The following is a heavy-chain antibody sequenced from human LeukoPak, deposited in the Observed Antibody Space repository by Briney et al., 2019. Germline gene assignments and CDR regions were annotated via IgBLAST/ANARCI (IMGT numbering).Heavy chain of an antibody. Sequence: SVKVSCKASGGTFSSYAISWVRQAPGQGLEWMGGIIPIFGTANYAQKFQGRVTITADESTSTAYMELSSLRSEDTAVYYCARDVGYYDILTDTPRMDVWGQGTTVTVS. V-gene: IGHV1-69*13. CDR1: GGTFSSYA. D-gene: IGHD3-9*01. CDR2: IIPIFGTA. CDR3: ARDVGYYDILTDTPRMDV. J-gene: IGHJ6*02.